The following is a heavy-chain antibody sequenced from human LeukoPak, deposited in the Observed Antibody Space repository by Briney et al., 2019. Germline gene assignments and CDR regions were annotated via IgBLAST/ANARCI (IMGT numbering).Heavy chain of an antibody. CDR3: AKDTHNWNYGDWFDP. CDR1: GFTFSSYA. J-gene: IGHJ5*02. V-gene: IGHV3-23*01. CDR2: ISGSGGST. Sequence: PGGSLRLSCAASGFTFSSYAMSWVRQAPGKGLEWVSAISGSGGSTYYADSVKGRFTISRDNSKNTLYLQMNCLRAEDTAVYYCAKDTHNWNYGDWFDPWGQGTLVTVSS. D-gene: IGHD1-7*01.